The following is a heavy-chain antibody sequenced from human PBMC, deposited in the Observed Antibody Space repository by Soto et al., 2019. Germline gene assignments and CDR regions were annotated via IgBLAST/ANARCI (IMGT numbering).Heavy chain of an antibody. CDR2: SNHSGST. CDR3: ARVGYTREFDY. V-gene: IGHV4-34*01. Sequence: SETLSLTCAVYGGSFSGYYWSWIRQPPGKGLEWIGESNHSGSTNYNPSLKSRVTISVDTSKNQFSLKLSSVTAADTAVYYCARVGYTREFDYWGQGTLVTVSS. CDR1: GGSFSGYY. J-gene: IGHJ4*02. D-gene: IGHD6-25*01.